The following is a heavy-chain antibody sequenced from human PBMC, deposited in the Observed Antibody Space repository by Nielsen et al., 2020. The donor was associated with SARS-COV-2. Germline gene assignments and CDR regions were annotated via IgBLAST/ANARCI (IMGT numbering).Heavy chain of an antibody. CDR2: ISAGAGTT. V-gene: IGHV3-23*01. Sequence: GESLKISCAASGFTFSTYAMSWARQAPGKGLEWVSTISAGAGTTYFADSVRGRFTISRDNSKNTLYLQMNSLRAEDTAVYYCAKGSGAYYQYNCFDPWGQGTLVTVSS. J-gene: IGHJ5*02. CDR3: AKGSGAYYQYNCFDP. CDR1: GFTFSTYA. D-gene: IGHD3-22*01.